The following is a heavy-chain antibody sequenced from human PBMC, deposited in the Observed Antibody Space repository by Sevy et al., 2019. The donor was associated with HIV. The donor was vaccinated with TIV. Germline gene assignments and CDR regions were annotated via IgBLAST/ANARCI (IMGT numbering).Heavy chain of an antibody. CDR2: IANGGSTR. CDR3: TRDLPPSATTVAHFDY. J-gene: IGHJ4*02. V-gene: IGHV3-48*03. Sequence: GGSLRLSCAASGFTFSSYEMNWVRQAPGKGLERVSNIANGGSTRYYSDSVKGRFTISRDKAKNSLYLQMNSLRAEDTAVYYCTRDLPPSATTVAHFDYWGRGTLVTVSS. D-gene: IGHD4-17*01. CDR1: GFTFSSYE.